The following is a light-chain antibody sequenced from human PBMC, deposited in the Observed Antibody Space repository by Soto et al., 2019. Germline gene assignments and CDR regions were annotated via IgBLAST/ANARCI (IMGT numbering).Light chain of an antibody. J-gene: IGKJ2*01. CDR3: QQYDNLPPYT. CDR1: QDISNY. CDR2: DAS. V-gene: IGKV1-33*01. Sequence: DIQMTQSPSSLSASVGDRVTITCQASQDISNYLNWYQQKPGKAPKLLIYDASNLETGVPSSFSGSGAWTDFTFPISSLQPEDISTYYCQQYDNLPPYTFGQGTKLEIK.